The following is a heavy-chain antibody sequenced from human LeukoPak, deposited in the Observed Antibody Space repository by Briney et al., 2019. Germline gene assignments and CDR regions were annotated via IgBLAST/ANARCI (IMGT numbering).Heavy chain of an antibody. D-gene: IGHD6-19*01. CDR2: TYYRSKWYN. CDR3: ARARSGLFDF. V-gene: IGHV6-1*01. CDR1: GDSVSSNSAT. J-gene: IGHJ4*02. Sequence: SQTLSLTCAISGDSVSSNSATRHWIRQSPSRGLEWLGRTYYRSKWYNDYAVSVRSRITINADTSKNQFSLQLNSVTPEDTALYYCARARSGLFDFWGQGTLVTVSS.